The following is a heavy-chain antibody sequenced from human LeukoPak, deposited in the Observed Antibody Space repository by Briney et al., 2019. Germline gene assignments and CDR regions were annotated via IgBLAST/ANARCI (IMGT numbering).Heavy chain of an antibody. CDR3: ASQTARIVENY. CDR2: IYYSGST. V-gene: IGHV4-39*01. J-gene: IGHJ4*02. CDR1: GGSISSSSYY. D-gene: IGHD3-22*01. Sequence: SETLSLTCTVSGGSISSSSYYWGWIRQPPGKGLEWIGNIYYSGSTYYNPSLKSRVTISVDTSKNQFSLKLSSVTAADTAVYYCASQTARIVENYWGQGTLVTVSS.